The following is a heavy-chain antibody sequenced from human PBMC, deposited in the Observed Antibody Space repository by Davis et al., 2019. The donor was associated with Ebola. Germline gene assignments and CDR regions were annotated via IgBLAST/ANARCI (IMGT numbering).Heavy chain of an antibody. V-gene: IGHV3-48*02. CDR1: GFTFSSYS. D-gene: IGHD6-13*01. Sequence: PGGSLRLSCADSGFTFSSYSMNWVRQAPGKGLEWVSHISRSSSNIYYADSVKGRFTVSRDNAKNSVYLQMNSLRDEDTAVYYCARDREYSSSWPYFDYWGQGTLVTVSP. CDR2: ISRSSSNI. CDR3: ARDREYSSSWPYFDY. J-gene: IGHJ4*02.